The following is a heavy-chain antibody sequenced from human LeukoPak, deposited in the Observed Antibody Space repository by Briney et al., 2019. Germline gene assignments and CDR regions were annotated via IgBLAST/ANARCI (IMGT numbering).Heavy chain of an antibody. J-gene: IGHJ5*02. V-gene: IGHV1-69*04. CDR1: GGTFSSYA. CDR2: IIPILGIA. Sequence: SVKVSCKASGGTFSSYAISWVRQAPGQGLEWMGRIIPILGIANYAQKFQGRVTITADKSTSTAYMELSSLRSEDTAVCYCARDTPFFYGSGLFDPWGQETLVTVSS. CDR3: ARDTPFFYGSGLFDP. D-gene: IGHD3-10*01.